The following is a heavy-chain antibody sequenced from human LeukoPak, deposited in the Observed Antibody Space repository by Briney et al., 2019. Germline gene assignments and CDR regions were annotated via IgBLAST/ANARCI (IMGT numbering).Heavy chain of an antibody. CDR2: IYTSGNT. CDR1: GGSISSYY. J-gene: IGHJ4*02. D-gene: IGHD3-22*01. CDR3: ARGGHYYDSSGHRFDY. Sequence: SETLSLTCTVSGGSISSYYWSWIRQPAGKGLEWIGRIYTSGNTNYNPSLKSRVTMSVDTSRNQFSLKLSSVTAADTAVYYCARGGHYYDSSGHRFDYWGQGTLVTVSS. V-gene: IGHV4-4*07.